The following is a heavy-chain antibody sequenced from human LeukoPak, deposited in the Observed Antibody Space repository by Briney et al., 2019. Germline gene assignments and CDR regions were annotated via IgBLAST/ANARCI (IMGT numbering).Heavy chain of an antibody. CDR1: GFTVSSNY. J-gene: IGHJ6*02. V-gene: IGHV3-66*01. CDR3: ARDLPRMVRGVIITYYYGMDV. CDR2: IYSGGST. Sequence: PGGSLRLSCAASGFTVSSNYMSWVRQAPGKGLEWVSVIYSGGSTYYADSVKGRFTISRDNSKNTLYLQMNSLRAEDTAVYYCARDLPRMVRGVIITYYYGMDVWGQGTTVTVSS. D-gene: IGHD3-10*01.